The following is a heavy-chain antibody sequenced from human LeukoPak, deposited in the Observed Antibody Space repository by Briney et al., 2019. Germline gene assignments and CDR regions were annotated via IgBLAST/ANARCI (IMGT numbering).Heavy chain of an antibody. CDR1: GFTFSSYA. Sequence: PGGSLRLSCAASGFTFSSYAMSWVRQAPGKGLEWVSAISGGGGSTYYADSVKGRFTISRDNSKNTLYLQMNSLRAEDTAVYYCAKGGPQYSGSYSYFDYWGQGTLVTVSS. D-gene: IGHD1-26*01. CDR2: ISGGGGST. V-gene: IGHV3-23*01. J-gene: IGHJ4*02. CDR3: AKGGPQYSGSYSYFDY.